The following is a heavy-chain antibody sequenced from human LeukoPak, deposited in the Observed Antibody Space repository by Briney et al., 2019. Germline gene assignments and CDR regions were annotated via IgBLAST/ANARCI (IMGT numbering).Heavy chain of an antibody. V-gene: IGHV3-13*01. J-gene: IGHJ5*02. D-gene: IGHD4-11*01. CDR2: IGSAGDT. CDR1: GLTFSSYD. CDR3: ARGASNGFDP. Sequence: GGSLRLSCAASGLTFSSYDMHWVRQAPGKGLEWVSGIGSAGDTYYSGSVKGRFTISRENAKNSLYLQMNSLRAGDTARYYCARGASNGFDPWGQGTLVTVSS.